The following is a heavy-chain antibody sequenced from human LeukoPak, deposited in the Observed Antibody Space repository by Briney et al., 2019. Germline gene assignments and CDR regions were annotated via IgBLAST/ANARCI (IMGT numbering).Heavy chain of an antibody. Sequence: GRSLRLSCAASGFTLDDYAMHWVRQAPGKGLEWVSGISWNSGSIGYADSVKGRFTISRDNAKNSLYLQMNSLRAEDTAVYYCARGPTYSPPDYWGQGTLVTVSS. D-gene: IGHD4-11*01. J-gene: IGHJ4*02. CDR2: ISWNSGSI. CDR3: ARGPTYSPPDY. CDR1: GFTLDDYA. V-gene: IGHV3-9*01.